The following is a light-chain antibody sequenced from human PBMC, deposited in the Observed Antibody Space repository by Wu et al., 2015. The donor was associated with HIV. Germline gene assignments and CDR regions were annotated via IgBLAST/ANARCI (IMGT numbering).Light chain of an antibody. J-gene: IGKJ1*01. CDR3: QKYNTAPWT. CDR1: QGITNY. V-gene: IGKV1-27*01. CDR2: AAS. Sequence: IRMTQSPSSLSASTGDRVTITCRASQGITNYLAWYQQKPGKVPKVLIYAASTLQSGAPSRFSGSGSGTDFTLTISSLQPEDVATYYCQKYNTAPWTFGQGTKVEMK.